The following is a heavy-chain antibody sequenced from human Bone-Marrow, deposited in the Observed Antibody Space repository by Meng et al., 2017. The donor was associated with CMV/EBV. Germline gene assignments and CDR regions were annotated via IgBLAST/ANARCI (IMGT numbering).Heavy chain of an antibody. V-gene: IGHV1-2*02. CDR3: ARQNVGRGYNWFDP. Sequence: ASVKVSCKASGYTFTTYAISWVRQAPGQGLEWMGRINPNSDGTNYAQKFQGRVTLTRDTSISTAYMDLSGVTSDDTAMYYCARQNVGRGYNWFDPWGQGTLVTVSS. J-gene: IGHJ5*02. CDR1: GYTFTTYA. CDR2: INPNSDGT. D-gene: IGHD1-26*01.